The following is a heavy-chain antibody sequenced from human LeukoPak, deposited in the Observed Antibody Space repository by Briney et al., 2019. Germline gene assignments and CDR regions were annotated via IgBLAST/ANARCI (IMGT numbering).Heavy chain of an antibody. J-gene: IGHJ4*02. V-gene: IGHV4-39*01. D-gene: IGHD6-19*01. Sequence: KASETLSLTCTVSGGSISSSNYYWGWIRQPPGKGLEWIATIYYSGSTYYNPSLKSRVTISVDTSKNQFSLKLSSVTAADTAVYYCARLWSVAGRGDFDYWGQGTLVTVSS. CDR2: IYYSGST. CDR1: GGSISSSNYY. CDR3: ARLWSVAGRGDFDY.